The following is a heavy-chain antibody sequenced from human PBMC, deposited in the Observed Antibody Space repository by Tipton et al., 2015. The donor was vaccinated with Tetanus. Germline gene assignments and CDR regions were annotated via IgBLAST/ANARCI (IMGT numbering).Heavy chain of an antibody. D-gene: IGHD6-13*01. V-gene: IGHV4-31*11. CDR3: ARAPGIAAAGLWFDP. CDR1: GGSITSDNHY. J-gene: IGHJ5*02. CDR2: IYHSGST. Sequence: TLSLTCAVSGGSITSDNHYWSWIRQPPGKGLEWIGYIYHSGSTYYNAPLKSRLDITLDTSKNHFSLRLTSVTVADTAVYYCARAPGIAAAGLWFDPWGQGTRVPVSS.